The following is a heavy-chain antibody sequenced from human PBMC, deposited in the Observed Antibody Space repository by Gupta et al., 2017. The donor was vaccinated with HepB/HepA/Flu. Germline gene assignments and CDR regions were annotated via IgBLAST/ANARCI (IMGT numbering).Heavy chain of an antibody. J-gene: IGHJ4*02. V-gene: IGHV3-23*01. CDR3: AKDSLGATSLPPYFDY. CDR1: GFTFSSYA. CDR2: ISGSGGST. Sequence: EVQLLESGGGLVQPGGSLRLSCAASGFTFSSYAMSWVRQAPGKGLEWVAAISGSGGSTYYADSGKGRFTISRDNSKNTRDLKMNSLRAEETAVYYCAKDSLGATSLPPYFDYGGQGTLVTVSS. D-gene: IGHD5-12*01.